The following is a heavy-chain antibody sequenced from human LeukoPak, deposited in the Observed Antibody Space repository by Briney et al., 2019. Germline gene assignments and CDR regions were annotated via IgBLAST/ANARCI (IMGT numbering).Heavy chain of an antibody. CDR3: ATGSIVYDY. D-gene: IGHD2-21*01. CDR1: GHTLTEFS. Sequence: ASVKVSCKVSGHTLTEFSMEWVRQAPGKGLECMGGFDPERGETIYAQKFQGRITMTEDTSKDTAYMELSSLTSEDTDVYYCATGSIVYDYWGQGTLVTVSS. J-gene: IGHJ4*02. CDR2: FDPERGET. V-gene: IGHV1-24*01.